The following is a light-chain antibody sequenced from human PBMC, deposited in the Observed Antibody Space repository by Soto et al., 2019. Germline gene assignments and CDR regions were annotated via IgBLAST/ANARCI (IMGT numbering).Light chain of an antibody. J-gene: IGKJ2*01. Sequence: EIVMTQSPANLSVSLGDRATLSCRASQSVGSYLAWYQQKPGQAPRLLIYGASTMATGIPARFSGSGSETDFTLTISSLQAEDYAVYYCQQYDSWPPSYTFGQGTKLEIK. CDR3: QQYDSWPPSYT. CDR2: GAS. V-gene: IGKV3-15*01. CDR1: QSVGSY.